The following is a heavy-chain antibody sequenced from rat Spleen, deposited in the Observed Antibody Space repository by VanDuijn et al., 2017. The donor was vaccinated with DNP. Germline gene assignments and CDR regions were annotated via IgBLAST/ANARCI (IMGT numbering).Heavy chain of an antibody. V-gene: IGHV5-22*01. Sequence: EAQLGEPGGGLAQPGRSLRLSCAPSGFTFSLYYMASVRQAPTKGLEWVAYIGSDGYAPYYGDSVKGRFAISRDNAKSTLYLQMNSLRSEDMATYYCIRWNSGHFDYWGQGVMVTVSS. CDR2: IGSDGYAP. CDR1: GFTFSLYY. J-gene: IGHJ2*01. CDR3: IRWNSGHFDY. D-gene: IGHD4-3*01.